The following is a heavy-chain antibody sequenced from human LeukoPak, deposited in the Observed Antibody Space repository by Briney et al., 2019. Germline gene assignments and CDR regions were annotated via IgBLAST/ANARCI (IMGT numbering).Heavy chain of an antibody. D-gene: IGHD3-16*01. J-gene: IGHJ4*02. CDR2: IYYSGST. CDR3: ARAWRGEYYFDY. CDR1: GGSFSSGSYY. Sequence: SETLSLTCTVSGGSFSSGSYYWSWIRQSPGKGLEWIGYIYYSGSTNYNPSLKSRVTISVDTSKNQFSLKLSSVTAADTAVYYCARAWRGEYYFDYWGQGTLVTVSS. V-gene: IGHV4-61*01.